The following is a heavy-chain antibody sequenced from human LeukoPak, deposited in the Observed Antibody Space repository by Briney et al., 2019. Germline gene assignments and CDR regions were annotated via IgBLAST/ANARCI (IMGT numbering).Heavy chain of an antibody. CDR2: ISADGGDT. D-gene: IGHD2-21*01. V-gene: IGHV3-23*01. CDR3: ASHLPYCGRDSCSFLAS. CDR1: GPTLSYYE. Sequence: GGSLRLFCAASGPTLSYYEIRGVRRAPGKGLEWFSAISADGGDTYHTDSVKRRFPISRDNSQNTLFLQMHSLRGEDTAAYYCASHLPYCGRDSCSFLASGGQGTLATVSS. J-gene: IGHJ4*02.